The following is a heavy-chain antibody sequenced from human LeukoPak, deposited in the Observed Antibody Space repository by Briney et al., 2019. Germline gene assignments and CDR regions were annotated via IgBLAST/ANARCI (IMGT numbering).Heavy chain of an antibody. CDR1: GGSISSYY. D-gene: IGHD6-13*01. Sequence: SETLSLTCTVSGGSISSYYWSWIRQPAGKGLEWIGRFSTSWSTNYNPSLQSRVTMPVDKSKNQFSLNLSSVTAADTAVYYCARTYSSSSRFYDYWGQGTLVTVSS. CDR3: ARTYSSSSRFYDY. V-gene: IGHV4-4*07. J-gene: IGHJ4*02. CDR2: FSTSWST.